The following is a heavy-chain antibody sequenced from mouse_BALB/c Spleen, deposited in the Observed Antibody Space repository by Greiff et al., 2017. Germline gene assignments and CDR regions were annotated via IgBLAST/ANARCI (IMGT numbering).Heavy chain of an antibody. V-gene: IGHV1-77*01. CDR2: IYPGSGNT. CDR3: ARSRATMITTWFAY. J-gene: IGHJ3*01. D-gene: IGHD2-4*01. Sequence: QVQLQQSGAELARPGASVKLSCKASGYTFTDYYINWVKQRTGQGLEWIGEIYPGSGNTYYNEKFKGKATLTADKSSSTAYMQLSSLTSEDSAVYFCARSRATMITTWFAYWGQGTLVTVSA. CDR1: GYTFTDYY.